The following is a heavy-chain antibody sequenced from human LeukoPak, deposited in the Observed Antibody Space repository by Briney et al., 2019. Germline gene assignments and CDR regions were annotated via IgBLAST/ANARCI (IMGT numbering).Heavy chain of an antibody. CDR2: IYYSGST. Sequence: SETLSLTCTVSGGSISSYYWSWIRQPPGKGLEWIGYIYYSGSTNYNPSLKSRVTISVDTSKNQFSLKLSSVTAADTAVYYCARVEWTTVVSFPFDYWGQGTLVTVSS. J-gene: IGHJ4*02. CDR1: GGSISSYY. CDR3: ARVEWTTVVSFPFDY. D-gene: IGHD4-23*01. V-gene: IGHV4-59*12.